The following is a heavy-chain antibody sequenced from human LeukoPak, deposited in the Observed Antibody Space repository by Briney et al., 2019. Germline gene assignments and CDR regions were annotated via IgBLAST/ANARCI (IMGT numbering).Heavy chain of an antibody. D-gene: IGHD3-10*01. J-gene: IGHJ4*02. V-gene: IGHV3-23*01. CDR3: AKDLLWFGELLRYYFDY. CDR1: GFTFSQFA. CDR2: ISGSGGST. Sequence: GGSLRLSCAASGFTFSQFAVHWVRQAPGKGLEWVSAISGSGGSTYYADSVKGRFTISRDNSKNTLYLQMNSLRAEDTAVYYCAKDLLWFGELLRYYFDYWGQGTLVTVSS.